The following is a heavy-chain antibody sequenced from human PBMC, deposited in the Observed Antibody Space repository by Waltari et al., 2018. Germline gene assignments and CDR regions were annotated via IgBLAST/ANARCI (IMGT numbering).Heavy chain of an antibody. CDR2: IYHSGGT. J-gene: IGHJ5*02. Sequence: QVQLQASGPGLVKPSETLSLTCAVSGYSISSGYYWGWIRQPPGKGLEWIGSIYHSGGTYYNPSLKSRVTITVDTSKNQFSLKLSSVTAADTAVYYCARHLQGPWGQGTLVTVSS. CDR3: ARHLQGP. CDR1: GYSISSGYY. V-gene: IGHV4-38-2*01.